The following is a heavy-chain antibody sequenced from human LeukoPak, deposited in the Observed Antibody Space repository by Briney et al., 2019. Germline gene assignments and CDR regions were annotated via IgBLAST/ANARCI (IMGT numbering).Heavy chain of an antibody. Sequence: GGSLRLSCAASGFTFSSYEMNWVRQAPGKGLEWVSYISSSGSAMYYADSMKGRFTISRDNAKNSLYLRMNSLRAEDTAVYYCARDVAPIDYWGQGTLVTVSS. CDR1: GFTFSSYE. J-gene: IGHJ4*02. V-gene: IGHV3-48*03. CDR2: ISSSGSAM. CDR3: ARDVAPIDY.